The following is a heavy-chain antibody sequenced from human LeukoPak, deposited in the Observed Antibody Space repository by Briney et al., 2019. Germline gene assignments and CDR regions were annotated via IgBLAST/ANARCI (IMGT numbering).Heavy chain of an antibody. Sequence: SETLSLTCAVSGGSISSGGYSWSWIRQPPGKGLEWIGYIYHSGSTYYNPSLKSRVTISVDRSKNQFSPKLSSVTAADTAVYYCACSTSSQGYYGMDVWGQGTTVTVSS. CDR3: ACSTSSQGYYGMDV. D-gene: IGHD2-2*01. V-gene: IGHV4-30-2*01. J-gene: IGHJ6*02. CDR1: GGSISSGGYS. CDR2: IYHSGST.